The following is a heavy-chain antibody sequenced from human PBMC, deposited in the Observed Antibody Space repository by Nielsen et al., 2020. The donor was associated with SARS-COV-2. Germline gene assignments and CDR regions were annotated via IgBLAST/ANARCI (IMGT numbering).Heavy chain of an antibody. V-gene: IGHV1-8*01. CDR3: ARMGLGADYDFWSGYYDGMDV. Sequence: WVRQAPGQGLEWMGWMNPNSGNTGCAQKFQGRVTMTRNTSISTAYMELSSLRSEDTAVYYCARMGLGADYDFWSGYYDGMDVWGQGTTVTVSS. D-gene: IGHD3-3*01. J-gene: IGHJ6*02. CDR2: MNPNSGNT.